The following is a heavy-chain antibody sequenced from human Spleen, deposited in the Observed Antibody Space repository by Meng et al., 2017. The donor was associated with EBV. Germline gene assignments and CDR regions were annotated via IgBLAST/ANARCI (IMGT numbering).Heavy chain of an antibody. CDR1: PGSTTSSGYS. CDR2: MYQSGST. J-gene: IGHJ4*02. V-gene: IGHV4-30-2*01. Sequence: LTPSSILTLTRAVSPGSTTSSGYSWTGIRQPPGKGMEWIGYMYQSGSTYYSPSLKSRATISVDRSKNHLSLKLSSVTAADTAFYYCATIIVPATTMNYWGPGTLVTVSS. D-gene: IGHD1-26*01. CDR3: ATIIVPATTMNY.